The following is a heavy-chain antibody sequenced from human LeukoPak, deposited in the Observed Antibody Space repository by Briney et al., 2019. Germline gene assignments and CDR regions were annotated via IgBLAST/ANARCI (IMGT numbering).Heavy chain of an antibody. CDR1: GFTFSSYE. V-gene: IGHV3-48*03. D-gene: IGHD3-10*01. CDR2: ISSSGSTI. J-gene: IGHJ3*02. CDR3: ARDLTRGAFDI. Sequence: GGSLRLSCAASGFTFSSYEMNWVRQAPGKGLEWVSYISSSGSTIYYADSVKGRFTISRDNAKNSLYLQMNSLRAEDTAVYYCARDLTRGAFDIWGQGTMVTVSS.